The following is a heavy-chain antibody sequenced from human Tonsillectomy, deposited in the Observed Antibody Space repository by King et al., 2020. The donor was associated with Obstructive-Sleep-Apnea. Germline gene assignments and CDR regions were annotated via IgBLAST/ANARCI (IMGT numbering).Heavy chain of an antibody. CDR1: GYSISRGYY. D-gene: IGHD1-26*01. V-gene: IGHV4-38-2*02. J-gene: IGHJ4*02. Sequence: QLQESGPGLVKPSETLSLTCTVSGYSISRGYYWGWIRQPPGKGLEWIGGSYHIGNTFYNPSLKGRVTMSVDTSKNQFSLKLTSVTAADTAVYYCTREMGELLGFDYWGQGTLVTVSS. CDR3: TREMGELLGFDY. CDR2: SYHIGNT.